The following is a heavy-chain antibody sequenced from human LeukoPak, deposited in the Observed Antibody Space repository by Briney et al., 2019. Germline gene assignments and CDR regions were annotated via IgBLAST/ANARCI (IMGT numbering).Heavy chain of an antibody. D-gene: IGHD2-15*01. Sequence: SETLSLTCTVSGGSISSGGYYWNWIRQHPGTGLEWIGYIYYSGSTYYNPSLKSRVTISVDTSKNQFSLKLSSVTAADTAVYYCARVIGYCSGGSCYPYNWFDPWGQGTLVTVSS. CDR3: ARVIGYCSGGSCYPYNWFDP. V-gene: IGHV4-31*03. CDR1: GGSISSGGYY. J-gene: IGHJ5*02. CDR2: IYYSGST.